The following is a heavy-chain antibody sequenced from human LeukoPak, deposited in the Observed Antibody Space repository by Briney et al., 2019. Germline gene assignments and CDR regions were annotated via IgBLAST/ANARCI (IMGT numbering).Heavy chain of an antibody. CDR1: GYTFTSNY. J-gene: IGHJ4*02. CDR3: ARDQAGFDY. D-gene: IGHD6-13*01. CDR2: IYPRDGST. V-gene: IGHV1-46*01. Sequence: ASVKVSCKASGYTFTSNYIHWVRQAPGQGHEWMGMIYPRDGSTSYAQKFQGRVTVTRDTSSSTVHMELSGLRSEDTAVYYCARDQAGFDYWGQGTLVTVSS.